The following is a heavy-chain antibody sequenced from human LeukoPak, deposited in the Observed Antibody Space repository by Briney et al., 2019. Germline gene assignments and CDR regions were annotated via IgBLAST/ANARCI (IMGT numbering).Heavy chain of an antibody. CDR2: ICANDGNT. CDR1: GLTFRNYA. CDR3: VRYCNGGSCYRAAFDV. Sequence: GGSLRLSCAASGLTFRNYAMSWVRQAPGKGLEWVSVICANDGNTYYADSVRGRFTISRDNSKNTLYLQMDSLRAEDTAVYYCVRYCNGGSCYRAAFDVWGPGTMVTVSS. J-gene: IGHJ3*01. D-gene: IGHD2-15*01. V-gene: IGHV3-23*01.